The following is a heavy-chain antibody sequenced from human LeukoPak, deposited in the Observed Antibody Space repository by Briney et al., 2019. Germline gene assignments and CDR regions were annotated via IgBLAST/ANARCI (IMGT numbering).Heavy chain of an antibody. CDR3: ARRPRDTSGYYLGAFEA. V-gene: IGHV3-23*01. CDR2: IGASGGDT. D-gene: IGHD3-22*01. Sequence: GSLRLSCEVSGFIFSTYAMTWFRQAPGKGLEWVSAIGASGGDTYYSDSAKGRFTISRDNSKSTLYLHMSSLRAEDTAVYFCARRPRDTSGYYLGAFEAWGQGTTVTVSS. CDR1: GFIFSTYA. J-gene: IGHJ3*01.